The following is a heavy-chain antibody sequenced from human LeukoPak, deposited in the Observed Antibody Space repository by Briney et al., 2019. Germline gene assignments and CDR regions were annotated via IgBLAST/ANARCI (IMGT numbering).Heavy chain of an antibody. CDR2: IKSKTDGGTT. J-gene: IGHJ6*02. CDR3: TTDNGSGSYPPPTHYYYGMDV. CDR1: GFTFSNAW. Sequence: GGSLRLSCAASGFTFSNAWMSWVRQAPGKGLEWVGRIKSKTDGGTTDYAAPVKGRFTISRDDSKNTLYLQMNSLKTEDTAVYYFTTDNGSGSYPPPTHYYYGMDVWGQGTTVTVSS. D-gene: IGHD3-10*01. V-gene: IGHV3-15*01.